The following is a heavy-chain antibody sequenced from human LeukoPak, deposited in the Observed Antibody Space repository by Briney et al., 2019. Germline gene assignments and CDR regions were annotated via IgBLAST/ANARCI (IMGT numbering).Heavy chain of an antibody. J-gene: IGHJ3*02. Sequence: SETLSLTCTVSGGSISSYYWSWIRQPPGKGLEWIGYIYYSGSTNYNPSLKSRATISVDTSKNQFSLKLSSVTAADTAVYYCARRLLLFGVALDAFDIWGQGTMVTVSS. CDR2: IYYSGST. V-gene: IGHV4-59*08. CDR3: ARRLLLFGVALDAFDI. CDR1: GGSISSYY. D-gene: IGHD3-3*01.